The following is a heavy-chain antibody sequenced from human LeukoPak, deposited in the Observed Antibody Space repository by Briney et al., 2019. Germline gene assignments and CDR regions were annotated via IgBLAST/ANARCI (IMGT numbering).Heavy chain of an antibody. V-gene: IGHV3-21*01. CDR2: ISSSSSYI. CDR1: GFTFSSHS. CDR3: ARAGWSDAFDY. D-gene: IGHD1-26*01. Sequence: GGSLRLSCAASGFTFSSHSMNWVRQAPGKGLEWVSSISSSSSYIYYADSVKGRLTISRDNAKNSLYLQMNSLRAEDAAVYYCARAGWSDAFDYWGQGTLVTVSS. J-gene: IGHJ4*02.